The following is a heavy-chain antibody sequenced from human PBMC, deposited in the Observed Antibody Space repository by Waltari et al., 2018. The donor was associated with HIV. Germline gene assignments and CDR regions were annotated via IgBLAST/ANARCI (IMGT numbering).Heavy chain of an antibody. D-gene: IGHD6-19*01. CDR3: AREPIISVANNAFDV. J-gene: IGHJ3*01. CDR2: INCGKGNT. CDR1: GYTFGDYA. Sequence: QVQLVQSGAEVAKPGASVRLSFKTSGYTFGDYAIHWVRQAPGQGLEWMGWINCGKGNTRYSETSQGRFTITRDASAATAYLEVTNLRSEDTALYYCAREPIISVANNAFDVWGLGSMVTVSS. V-gene: IGHV1-3*01.